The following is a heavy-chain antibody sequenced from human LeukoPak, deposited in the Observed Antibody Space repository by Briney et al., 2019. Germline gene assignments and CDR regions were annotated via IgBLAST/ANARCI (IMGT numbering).Heavy chain of an antibody. CDR1: GFTVSSSY. CDR2: ISSAGTT. D-gene: IGHD2-15*01. CDR3: ARQMVVTATLDY. V-gene: IGHV3-66*04. Sequence: PGGSLRLSCAASGFTVSSSYMSWVRQAPGKGLEWVSIISSAGTTYYADSVKGRFTISRDNSKNTVYLQVNSLRDEDTAVYYCARQMVVTATLDYWGQGTLVTVSS. J-gene: IGHJ4*02.